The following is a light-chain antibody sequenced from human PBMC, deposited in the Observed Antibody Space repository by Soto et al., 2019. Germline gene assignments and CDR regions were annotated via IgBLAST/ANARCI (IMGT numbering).Light chain of an antibody. CDR2: AAS. CDR1: QVISSW. V-gene: IGKV1D-16*01. Sequence: ASGTITCRASQVISSWLAWYQQKPGKAPKFLIYAASSLQSAVPSRFSGSGSGTEFTLTISSLQPDDFATYYCQQYNSSPWAFGQGTKVDIK. J-gene: IGKJ1*01. CDR3: QQYNSSPWA.